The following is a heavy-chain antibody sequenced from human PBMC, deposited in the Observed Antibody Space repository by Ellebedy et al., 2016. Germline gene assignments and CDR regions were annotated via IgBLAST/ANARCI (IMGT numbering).Heavy chain of an antibody. Sequence: GGSLRLXXAASGFTFSSYWMHWVRQAPGKGLEWVGNINQDGSVKHYIDSVKGRFTFSRDNAQNSLYLQMNSLRAEDTAVYYCARAGTVTPQGDYWGQGTLVTVSS. CDR2: INQDGSVK. J-gene: IGHJ4*02. CDR1: GFTFSSYW. D-gene: IGHD4-17*01. CDR3: ARAGTVTPQGDY. V-gene: IGHV3-7*02.